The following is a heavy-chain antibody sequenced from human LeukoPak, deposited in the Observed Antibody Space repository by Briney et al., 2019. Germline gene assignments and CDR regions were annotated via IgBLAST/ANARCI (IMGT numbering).Heavy chain of an antibody. CDR1: GGTFSSYA. CDR2: IIPILGIA. J-gene: IGHJ4*02. Sequence: SVKVSCKASGGTFSSYAISWVRQAPGQGLEWMGRIIPILGIANYAQKFQGRVTFTADKSTSTAYMELSSLRSEDTAVYYCARGDGYNWGFYYFDYWGQGTLVTVSS. V-gene: IGHV1-69*04. D-gene: IGHD5-24*01. CDR3: ARGDGYNWGFYYFDY.